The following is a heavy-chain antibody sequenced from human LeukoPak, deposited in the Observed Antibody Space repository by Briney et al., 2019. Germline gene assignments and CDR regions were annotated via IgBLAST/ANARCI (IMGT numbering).Heavy chain of an antibody. J-gene: IGHJ4*02. D-gene: IGHD2/OR15-2a*01. CDR2: ISSNGGST. CDR3: ARESNNFDY. CDR1: GFTFSNYI. V-gene: IGHV3-64*01. Sequence: GGSLRLSCAASGFTFSNYIIHWVRQAPGKGLEYVSAISSNGGSTCYANSVKGRFTISRDNSKNTLYLQMGSLRAEDTAVYYCARESNNFDYWGQGTLVTVSS.